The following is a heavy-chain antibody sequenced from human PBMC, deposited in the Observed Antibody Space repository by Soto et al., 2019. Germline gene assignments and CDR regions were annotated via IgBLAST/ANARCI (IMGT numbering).Heavy chain of an antibody. V-gene: IGHV3-53*01. J-gene: IGHJ6*02. Sequence: EVQLVESGGGLIQPGGSLRLSCAASGFTVSSNYMSWVRQAPGKGLEWVSVISSGGSTYYADSVKGRFTISRDNAKNTLYLQMNSLRAEDTAMYYCVRARGYYGMDVWGQGTAVTVSS. CDR2: ISSGGST. CDR1: GFTVSSNY. CDR3: VRARGYYGMDV.